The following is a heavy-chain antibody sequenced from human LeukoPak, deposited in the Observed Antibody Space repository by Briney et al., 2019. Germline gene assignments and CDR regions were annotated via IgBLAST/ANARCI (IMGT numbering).Heavy chain of an antibody. Sequence: GGSLRLSCAASGFIFSSYAKHWVRQAPGKGLEWVAVISYDGSNKYYADSVKGRFTISRDNSKNTLYLQMNSLRAEDTALYYCAKAIVVVVAANAFDIWGQGTMVTVSS. CDR3: AKAIVVVVAANAFDI. D-gene: IGHD2-15*01. CDR2: ISYDGSNK. J-gene: IGHJ3*02. V-gene: IGHV3-30-3*01. CDR1: GFIFSSYA.